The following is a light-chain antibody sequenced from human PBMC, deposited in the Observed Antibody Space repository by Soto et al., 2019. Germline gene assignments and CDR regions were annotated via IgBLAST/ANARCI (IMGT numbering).Light chain of an antibody. V-gene: IGKV1-33*01. CDR1: QTINKY. J-gene: IGKJ1*01. CDR3: QQCNSYPWT. CDR2: DAS. Sequence: DIQMNHSPSSVSGSGKDRCTITFQASQTINKYLNWYQQKTGKAPKLLIYDASNLETGVPSRFSGGGSGTEFTLTISSLQPDDFATYYCQQCNSYPWTFGQGTKVDIK.